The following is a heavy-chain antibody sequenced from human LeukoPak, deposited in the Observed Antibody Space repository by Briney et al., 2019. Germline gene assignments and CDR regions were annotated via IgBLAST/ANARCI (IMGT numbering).Heavy chain of an antibody. Sequence: ASVKVSCKASGYTFTGYYMHWVRQAPGQGLEWMGWINPNSGGTNYAQKFQGRVTMTRDTSISTAYMELSRLRSDDTAVYYCAREFRYYGSGSFDYWGQGTLVTVSS. D-gene: IGHD3-10*01. V-gene: IGHV1-2*02. J-gene: IGHJ4*02. CDR1: GYTFTGYY. CDR3: AREFRYYGSGSFDY. CDR2: INPNSGGT.